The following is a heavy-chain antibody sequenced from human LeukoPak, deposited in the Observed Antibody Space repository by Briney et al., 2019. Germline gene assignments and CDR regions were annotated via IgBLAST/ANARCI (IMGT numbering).Heavy chain of an antibody. D-gene: IGHD6-19*01. Sequence: GGSLRLSCLASGFTFSSYAMHWVRQAPGKGLEYVSAISSNGGSTYYADSVKGRFTISRDNSKNTLYLQMSSLRAEDTAVYYCVKDRIEGRSGWYYFDYWGQGTLVTVSS. V-gene: IGHV3-64D*06. CDR3: VKDRIEGRSGWYYFDY. J-gene: IGHJ4*02. CDR1: GFTFSSYA. CDR2: ISSNGGST.